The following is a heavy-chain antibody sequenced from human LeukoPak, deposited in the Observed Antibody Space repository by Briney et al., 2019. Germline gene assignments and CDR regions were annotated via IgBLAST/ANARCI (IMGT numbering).Heavy chain of an antibody. V-gene: IGHV3-66*01. CDR2: IYSGGST. CDR1: GFTVSSNY. CDR3: ASDLSSSRTFDY. J-gene: IGHJ4*02. D-gene: IGHD1-26*01. Sequence: GGSLRLSCAASGFTVSSNYMSWVRQAPGKGLEWVSVIYSGGSTYYADSVKGRFTISRDNSKNTLYLQMNSLRAEDTAVYYCASDLSSSRTFDYWGQGTLVTVSS.